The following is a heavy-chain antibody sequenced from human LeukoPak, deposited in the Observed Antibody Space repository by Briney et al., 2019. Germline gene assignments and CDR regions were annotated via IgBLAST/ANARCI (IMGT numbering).Heavy chain of an antibody. J-gene: IGHJ4*02. Sequence: GGSLRLSCAASAFTFSNVWMSWVRQAPGKGLEWVGRIRSKTDGGKTDYAAHVKGRFTISRDDSKNTLYLQMDSLKTEDTAVYYCTIPASGYSYGVLDSWGQGALVTVSS. CDR2: IRSKTDGGKT. D-gene: IGHD5-18*01. V-gene: IGHV3-15*01. CDR3: TIPASGYSYGVLDS. CDR1: AFTFSNVW.